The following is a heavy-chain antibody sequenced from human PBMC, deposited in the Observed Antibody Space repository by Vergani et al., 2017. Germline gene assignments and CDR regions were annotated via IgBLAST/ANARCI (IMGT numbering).Heavy chain of an antibody. V-gene: IGHV5-51*01. CDR1: GYSFTSYW. Sequence: EVQLVQSGAEVKKPGESLKISCKGSGYSFTSYWIGWVRQMPGKGLEWMGIIYPVDSDTRYSPSFKGQVTISADKSLSPAYLQWSSLKASDTAMYYCASDYLGSDCSGGSCQNYYYYGMDVWGQGTTVTVSS. CDR3: ASDYLGSDCSGGSCQNYYYYGMDV. D-gene: IGHD2-15*01. CDR2: IYPVDSDT. J-gene: IGHJ6*02.